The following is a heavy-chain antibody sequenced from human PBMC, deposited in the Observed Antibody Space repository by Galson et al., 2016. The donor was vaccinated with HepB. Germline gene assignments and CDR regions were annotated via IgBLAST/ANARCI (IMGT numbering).Heavy chain of an antibody. CDR1: GGSISSYS. Sequence: ETLSLTCTVSGGSISSYSWSWIRQPAGKGLEWIGSIYYVGNTYYNPSLKSRVIISIDTSNNRVSLKLRSVTAADTAVYYCARHERLLSWFDPWGQGSLVTVSS. V-gene: IGHV4-59*05. D-gene: IGHD5-12*01. CDR3: ARHERLLSWFDP. J-gene: IGHJ5*02. CDR2: IYYVGNT.